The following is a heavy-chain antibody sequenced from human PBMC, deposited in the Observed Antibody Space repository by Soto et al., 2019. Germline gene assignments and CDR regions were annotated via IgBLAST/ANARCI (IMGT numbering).Heavy chain of an antibody. J-gene: IGHJ4*02. CDR3: AKLVIGYCSGNTCDDY. CDR1: GFTFSYG. CDR2: ISYDSSNK. V-gene: IGHV3-30*18. Sequence: VQLLESGGGLIQPGGSLRLSCAASGFTFSYGIHWLRQAPGKGLEWVAYISYDSSNKFYGDSVKGRFTISRDNSKNALFLQMNSVRGEDTADYYCAKLVIGYCSGNTCDDYWGQGTLVAVSS. D-gene: IGHD2-15*01.